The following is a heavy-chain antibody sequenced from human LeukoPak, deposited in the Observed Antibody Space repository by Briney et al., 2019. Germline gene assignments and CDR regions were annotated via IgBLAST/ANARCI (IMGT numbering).Heavy chain of an antibody. J-gene: IGHJ4*02. Sequence: GGSLRLFCAASGFTFDDYGMSWVRQAPGKGLEWVSGINWNGGSTGYADSVKGQFTISRDNAKNSLYLQMNSLRAEDTALYYCARDLELDYGGNSGYWGQGTLVTVSS. CDR1: GFTFDDYG. V-gene: IGHV3-20*04. D-gene: IGHD4-23*01. CDR2: INWNGGST. CDR3: ARDLELDYGGNSGY.